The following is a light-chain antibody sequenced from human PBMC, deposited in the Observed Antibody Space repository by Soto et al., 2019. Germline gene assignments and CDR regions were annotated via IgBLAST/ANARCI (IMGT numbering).Light chain of an antibody. CDR1: NIGSKS. CDR3: QVWDSSSDPVV. J-gene: IGLJ2*01. CDR2: YDS. Sequence: SYELTQPPSVSVAPGKTARITCGGNNIGSKSVHWYQQKPGQAPVLVISYDSDRPSGIPERFSGSNYGSTATLTISRVEAGDEADYYCQVWDSSSDPVVFGGGTKLTVL. V-gene: IGLV3-21*04.